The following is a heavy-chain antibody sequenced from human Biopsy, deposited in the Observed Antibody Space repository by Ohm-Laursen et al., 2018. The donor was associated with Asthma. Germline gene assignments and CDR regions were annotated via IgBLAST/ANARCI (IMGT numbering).Heavy chain of an antibody. CDR3: ARTFHFWSPYHAEHYQL. D-gene: IGHD3-3*01. V-gene: IGHV3-7*01. CDR2: INHDGSEK. CDR1: GFTFGDYC. J-gene: IGHJ1*01. Sequence: SLRLSCAATGFTFGDYCMSWVRQAPGQGLEGVANINHDGSEKNHVDSLKGRYTISRDNAKNLLFLQMNSLRAEDTAVYYCARTFHFWSPYHAEHYQLWGQGTLVTVSS.